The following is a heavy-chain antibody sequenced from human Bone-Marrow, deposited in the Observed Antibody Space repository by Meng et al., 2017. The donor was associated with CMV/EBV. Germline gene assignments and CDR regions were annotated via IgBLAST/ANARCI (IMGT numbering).Heavy chain of an antibody. D-gene: IGHD5-12*01. CDR3: ARWSRGYSGYGAIID. CDR2: ISGSGDST. V-gene: IGHV3-23*01. CDR1: GFTFTSYA. Sequence: GESLKISCAASGFTFTSYAMSWVRQAPGKGLEWVSAISGSGDSTYYADSVKGRFTISRDNSKNTLIVQMNSLRAEDTALYYCARWSRGYSGYGAIIDWGQGTLVTGSS. J-gene: IGHJ4*02.